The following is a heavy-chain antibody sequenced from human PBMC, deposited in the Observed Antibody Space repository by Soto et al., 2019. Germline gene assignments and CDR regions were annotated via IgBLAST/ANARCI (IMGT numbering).Heavy chain of an antibody. Sequence: SVKVSCKASGGPFSSHTFSWVRQTPGQGLEWMGGIIPISGTANYAQNFQGRLTITADESSRTAYMELSSLRSEDTAVYYCAVGTTVVAFYYYYAMDVWGQGTAVTVSS. V-gene: IGHV1-69*13. CDR2: IIPISGTA. CDR1: GGPFSSHT. J-gene: IGHJ6*02. D-gene: IGHD4-4*01. CDR3: AVGTTVVAFYYYYAMDV.